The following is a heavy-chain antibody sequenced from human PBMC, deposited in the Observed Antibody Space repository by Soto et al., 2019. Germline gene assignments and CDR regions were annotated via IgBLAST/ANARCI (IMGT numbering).Heavy chain of an antibody. CDR1: GYSFTSYW. Sequence: PGESLKISCKGSGYSFTSYWIGWVRQMPGKGLEWMGIIYPGDSDTRYSPSFQGQVTISADKSISTAYLQWSSLKASDTAMYYCARIPTGDYTRYYFDYWGQGTLVTVSS. CDR3: ARIPTGDYTRYYFDY. V-gene: IGHV5-51*01. CDR2: IYPGDSDT. J-gene: IGHJ4*02. D-gene: IGHD4-17*01.